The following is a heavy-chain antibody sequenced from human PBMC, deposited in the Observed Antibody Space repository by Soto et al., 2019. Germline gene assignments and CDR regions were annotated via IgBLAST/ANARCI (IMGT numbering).Heavy chain of an antibody. CDR3: AKAIAVAGIFDY. V-gene: IGHV3-23*01. CDR2: ISGSGGST. D-gene: IGHD6-19*01. Sequence: GGSLRLSCAASGFTFSIYAMSWVRQAPGKGLEWVSAISGSGGSTYYADSVKGRFTISRDNSKNTLYLQMNSLRAEDTAVYYCAKAIAVAGIFDYWGQGTLVTVSS. J-gene: IGHJ4*02. CDR1: GFTFSIYA.